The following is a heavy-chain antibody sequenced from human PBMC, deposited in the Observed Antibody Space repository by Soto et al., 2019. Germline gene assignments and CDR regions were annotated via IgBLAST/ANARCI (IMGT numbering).Heavy chain of an antibody. J-gene: IGHJ6*02. V-gene: IGHV4-31*03. Sequence: SETLSLTCTVSGGSISSGGYYWSWIRQHPGKGLEWIGYIYYSGSTYYNPSLKSRVTISVDTSKNQFSLKLSSVTAAETAVYYCARDRGDPGRIAESSGLPRYYYYGMDVWGQGTTVTVSS. D-gene: IGHD6-13*01. CDR1: GGSISSGGYY. CDR2: IYYSGST. CDR3: ARDRGDPGRIAESSGLPRYYYYGMDV.